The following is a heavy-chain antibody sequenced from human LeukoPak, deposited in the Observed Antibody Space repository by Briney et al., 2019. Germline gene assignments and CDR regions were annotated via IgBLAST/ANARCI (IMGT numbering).Heavy chain of an antibody. J-gene: IGHJ4*02. V-gene: IGHV4-59*01. CDR2: IYYSGST. CDR3: ARGIAAAGTGYFDY. CDR1: GGSISSYY. Sequence: SETLSLTCTVSGGSISSYYWSWIRQPPGKGLEWIGYIYYSGSTYYNPSLKSRVTISVDTSKNQFSLKLSSVTAADTAVYYCARGIAAAGTGYFDYWGQGTLVTVSS. D-gene: IGHD6-13*01.